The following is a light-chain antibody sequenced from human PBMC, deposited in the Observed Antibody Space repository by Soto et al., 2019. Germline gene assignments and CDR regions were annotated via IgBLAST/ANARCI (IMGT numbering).Light chain of an antibody. CDR1: QTISSW. Sequence: IQMPQTPSTLSGSVGDRVSITCRASQTISSWLAWYQQKPGKAPKLLIYKASTLKSGVPSRFSGSGSGTQFTLTISSLQSEDFAVYYCQQYNNWPITFGQGTRLEIK. V-gene: IGKV1-5*03. CDR3: QQYNNWPIT. CDR2: KAS. J-gene: IGKJ5*01.